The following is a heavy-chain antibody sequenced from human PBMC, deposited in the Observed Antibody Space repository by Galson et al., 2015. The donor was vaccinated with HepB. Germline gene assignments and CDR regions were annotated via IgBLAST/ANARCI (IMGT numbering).Heavy chain of an antibody. Sequence: QSGAEVTKPGESLKISCKGSGYSFTSYWIGWVRQMPGKGLEWMGIIYPGDSDTRYSPSFQGQVTISADKSISTAYLQWSSLKASDTAMYYCARQYGIAAAGTWWFDPWGQGTLVTVSS. D-gene: IGHD6-13*01. CDR3: ARQYGIAAAGTWWFDP. J-gene: IGHJ5*02. CDR2: IYPGDSDT. V-gene: IGHV5-51*01. CDR1: GYSFTSYW.